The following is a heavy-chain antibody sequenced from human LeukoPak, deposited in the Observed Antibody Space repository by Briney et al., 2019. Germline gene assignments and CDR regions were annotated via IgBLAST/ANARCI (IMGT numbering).Heavy chain of an antibody. Sequence: SETLSLTCTVSSDSISSYYWSWIRQPPGKGLEWIGYIYYSGTTKYNPSLKSRVTISVDTSKNQFSLKLISVTAADTAVYYCARYSSGYYNFDYWGQGTLVTVSS. V-gene: IGHV4-59*01. CDR2: IYYSGTT. D-gene: IGHD6-19*01. CDR1: SDSISSYY. J-gene: IGHJ4*02. CDR3: ARYSSGYYNFDY.